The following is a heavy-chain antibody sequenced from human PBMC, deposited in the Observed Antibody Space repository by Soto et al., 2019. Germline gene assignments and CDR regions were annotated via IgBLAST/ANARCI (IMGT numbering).Heavy chain of an antibody. D-gene: IGHD3-10*01. CDR2: IYYIGST. CDR3: ARSYGSGSYNFDY. CDR1: GGSIRSGYYS. Sequence: ASETLSLTCTVSGGSIRSGYYSWSWIRQPPGKGLEWIGYIYYIGSTYYNPSLKSRVTISVDTSKNQFSLKLSSVTAADTAVYYCARSYGSGSYNFDYWGQGTLVTVSS. V-gene: IGHV4-30-4*01. J-gene: IGHJ4*02.